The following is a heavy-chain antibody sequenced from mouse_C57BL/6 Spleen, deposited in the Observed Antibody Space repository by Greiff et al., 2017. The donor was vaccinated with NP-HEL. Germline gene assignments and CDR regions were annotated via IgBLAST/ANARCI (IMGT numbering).Heavy chain of an antibody. CDR1: GYTFTSYW. V-gene: IGHV1-69*01. J-gene: IGHJ1*03. Sequence: QVQLQQPGAELVMPGASVKLSCKASGYTFTSYWMHWVKQRPGQGLEWIGEIDPSDSYTNYNQKFKGKSTLTVDKSSSTAYMQLSSLTSEDSAVYYCARARIYYGNYGYFDVWGTGTTVTVSS. D-gene: IGHD2-1*01. CDR2: IDPSDSYT. CDR3: ARARIYYGNYGYFDV.